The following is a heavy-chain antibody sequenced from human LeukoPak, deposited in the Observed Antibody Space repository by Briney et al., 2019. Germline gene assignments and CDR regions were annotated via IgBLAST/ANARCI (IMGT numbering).Heavy chain of an antibody. CDR3: ARGRPHGNDY. V-gene: IGHV3-74*01. CDR2: IASDGSST. Sequence: GGSLRLSCAASGFTFSSYWMNWVRQAPGKGLVWVSRIASDGSSTTYADSVKGRFSISRDNAKNTLYLQMNSLRVEDTAVCYCARGRPHGNDYWGQGTLVTVSS. CDR1: GFTFSSYW. D-gene: IGHD4-23*01. J-gene: IGHJ4*02.